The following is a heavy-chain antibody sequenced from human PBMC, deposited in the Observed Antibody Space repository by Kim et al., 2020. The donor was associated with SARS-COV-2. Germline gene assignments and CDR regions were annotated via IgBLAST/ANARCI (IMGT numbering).Heavy chain of an antibody. V-gene: IGHV1-69*01. D-gene: IGHD6-13*01. CDR3: ARDSYSSRPYDYGMDV. Sequence: KFQGRVTITADESTSTAYMELSSLRSEDTAVYYCARDSYSSRPYDYGMDVWGQGTTVTVSS. J-gene: IGHJ6*02.